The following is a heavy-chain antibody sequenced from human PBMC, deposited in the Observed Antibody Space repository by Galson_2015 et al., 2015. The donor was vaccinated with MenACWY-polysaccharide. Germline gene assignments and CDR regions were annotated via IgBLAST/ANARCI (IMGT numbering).Heavy chain of an antibody. D-gene: IGHD2-21*01. CDR1: GYKFTSYD. CDR2: MNPNSGNT. V-gene: IGHV1-8*01. Sequence: SVKVSCKASGYKFTSYDINWVRQATGQGLEWMGWMNPNSGNTGYAQKFQGRVTMTSNSAMTTAYMELSSLRSEDTVVYYCARIIARKYTFADSWGQGTLVTVS. J-gene: IGHJ4*02. CDR3: ARIIARKYTFADS.